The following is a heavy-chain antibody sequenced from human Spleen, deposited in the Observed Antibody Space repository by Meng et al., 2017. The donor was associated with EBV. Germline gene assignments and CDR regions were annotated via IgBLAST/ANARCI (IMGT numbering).Heavy chain of an antibody. J-gene: IGHJ4*02. CDR3: ASESGRGYTPDY. Sequence: VHLVQSGAEVKKPGASVKGSCKTSGGIFNSDAISWVRQARGQGLEWLGGLIPMFGAPNYAQRFQDRVTIIADASTSTHYMELSSLRFEDTALYYCASESGRGYTPDYWGQGTLVTVSS. CDR2: LIPMFGAP. D-gene: IGHD3-10*01. V-gene: IGHV1-69*01. CDR1: GGIFNSDA.